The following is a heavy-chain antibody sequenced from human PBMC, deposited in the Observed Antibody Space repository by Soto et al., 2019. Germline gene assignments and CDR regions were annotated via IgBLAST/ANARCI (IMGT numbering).Heavy chain of an antibody. CDR2: INHSGST. Sequence: PSETLSLTCTVSGGSMNNYYWSWIRQPPGKGLEWIGEINHSGSTNYNPSLKSRVTISVDTSKNQFSLKLSSVTAADTAVYYCARVTSATIPSGSYYYMDVWGKGTTVTVSS. CDR1: GGSMNNYY. V-gene: IGHV4-34*01. CDR3: ARVTSATIPSGSYYYMDV. D-gene: IGHD5-12*01. J-gene: IGHJ6*03.